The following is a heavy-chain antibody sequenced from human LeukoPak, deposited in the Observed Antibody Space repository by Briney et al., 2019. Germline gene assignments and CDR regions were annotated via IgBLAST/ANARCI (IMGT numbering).Heavy chain of an antibody. CDR1: GGSLSSYY. CDR2: IYYSGST. D-gene: IGHD1-26*01. Sequence: SETLSLTCTVSGGSLSSYYWSWIRQPPGKGLEWIGYIYYSGSTNYNPSLKSRVTISVDTSKNQFSLKLSSVTAADTAVYYCARAIPVGFDYWGQGTLVTVSS. V-gene: IGHV4-59*01. CDR3: ARAIPVGFDY. J-gene: IGHJ4*02.